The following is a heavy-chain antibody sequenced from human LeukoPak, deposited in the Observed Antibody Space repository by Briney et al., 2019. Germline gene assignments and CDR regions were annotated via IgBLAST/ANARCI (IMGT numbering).Heavy chain of an antibody. V-gene: IGHV4-34*01. D-gene: IGHD3-10*01. CDR3: AKVRGVMIY. CDR2: INHSGST. J-gene: IGHJ4*02. CDR1: GGSFSGYY. Sequence: SETLSLTCAVYGGSFSGYYWSWIRQPPGKGLEWIGEINHSGSTNYNPSLKSRVTISVDTSKNQFSLKLSSVTAADTAVYYCAKVRGVMIYWGQGILVTVSS.